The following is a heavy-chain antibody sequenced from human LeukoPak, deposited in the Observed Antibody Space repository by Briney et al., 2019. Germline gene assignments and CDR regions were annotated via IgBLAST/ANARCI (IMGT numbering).Heavy chain of an antibody. CDR1: GFTLSSYW. D-gene: IGHD5-18*01. V-gene: IGHV3-20*04. Sequence: GGSLRLSCAASGFTLSSYWMHWVRHAPGKGLEWVSGINWNGGSTGYADSVKGRFTISRDNSKNTLYLQMNSLRAEDTAVYYCAKRIQSAMATGYWGQGTLVTVSS. J-gene: IGHJ4*02. CDR3: AKRIQSAMATGY. CDR2: INWNGGST.